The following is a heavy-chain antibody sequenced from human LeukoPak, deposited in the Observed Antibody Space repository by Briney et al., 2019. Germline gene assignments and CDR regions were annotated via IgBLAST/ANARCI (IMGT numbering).Heavy chain of an antibody. CDR2: IYYSGST. J-gene: IGHJ5*02. CDR3: GRGGRGDIVVVPAAIRNWFDP. D-gene: IGHD2-2*02. V-gene: IGHV4-59*01. CDR1: GGSISNYY. Sequence: SETLSLTCTVSGGSISNYYWSWIRQPPGKGLEYIGYIYYSGSTNYNPSLKSRVTISVDTSKNQFSLKLSSVTAADTAVYYCGRGGRGDIVVVPAAIRNWFDPWGQGTLVTVSS.